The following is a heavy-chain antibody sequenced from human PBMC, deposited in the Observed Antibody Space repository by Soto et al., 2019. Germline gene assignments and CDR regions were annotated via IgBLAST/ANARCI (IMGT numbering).Heavy chain of an antibody. V-gene: IGHV3-23*01. CDR3: AKDLWLGPYGMDV. Sequence: GGSLRLSCAASGFTFNSYAMSWVRQAPGKGLEWVSAISGSGGSTYYADPVKGRFAISRDNSKNTLYLQMNSLRAEDTAVYYCAKDLWLGPYGMDVWGQGTTVTVSS. CDR2: ISGSGGST. J-gene: IGHJ6*02. CDR1: GFTFNSYA. D-gene: IGHD5-18*01.